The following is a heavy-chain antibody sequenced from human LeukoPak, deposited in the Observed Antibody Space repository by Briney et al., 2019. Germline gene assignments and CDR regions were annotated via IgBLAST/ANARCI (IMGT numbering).Heavy chain of an antibody. J-gene: IGHJ5*01. Sequence: GGSLRLSCAASGFTSGSYAMSWVRQAPGKGLEWVANIHPDGSEKYYVGSVRGRFTISRDNAKNSLYLQMNSLRAEDTAVYYCASERPSSSWYDFWGQGTLVTVSS. V-gene: IGHV3-7*01. CDR2: IHPDGSEK. CDR1: GFTSGSYA. D-gene: IGHD6-13*01. CDR3: ASERPSSSWYDF.